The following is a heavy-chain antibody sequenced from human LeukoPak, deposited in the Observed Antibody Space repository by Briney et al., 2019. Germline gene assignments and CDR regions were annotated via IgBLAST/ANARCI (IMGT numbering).Heavy chain of an antibody. CDR3: AKDSPVAGPFDY. Sequence: PGRSLRLSCAASGFTFSSYGMHWVRQAPGKGLEWVAVISYDGSNKYYADSVKGRFTIPRDNSKNTLYLQMNSLRAEDTAVYYCAKDSPVAGPFDYWGQGTLVTVSS. V-gene: IGHV3-30*18. CDR1: GFTFSSYG. CDR2: ISYDGSNK. J-gene: IGHJ4*02. D-gene: IGHD6-19*01.